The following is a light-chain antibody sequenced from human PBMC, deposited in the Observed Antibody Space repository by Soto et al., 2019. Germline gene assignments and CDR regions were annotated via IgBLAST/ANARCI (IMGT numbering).Light chain of an antibody. V-gene: IGKV3-11*01. CDR2: DAS. J-gene: IGKJ3*01. CDR3: QQRSNWPLA. Sequence: EIVLTQSPATLSLSPGERATLSCRASQSVSSNLAWYQQKPGQAPRLLIYDASNRATGIPARFSGSGSGTDFPLTISSLEPEDFAVYYCQQRSNWPLAFGPGTKVDIK. CDR1: QSVSSN.